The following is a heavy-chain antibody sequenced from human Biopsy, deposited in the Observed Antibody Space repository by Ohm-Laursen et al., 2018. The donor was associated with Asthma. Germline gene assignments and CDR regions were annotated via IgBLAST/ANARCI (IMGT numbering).Heavy chain of an antibody. CDR1: GYTFTGYY. CDR3: ARHRGYCTGGSCYPDFDY. J-gene: IGHJ4*02. Sequence: ASVKVSCKASGYTFTGYYMHWVRQAPGQGLEWMGRINPNSGGTNYAQKFQGRVTMTTDTSTSTAYMELRSLRSDDTAVYYCARHRGYCTGGSCYPDFDYWGQGTLVTVSS. CDR2: INPNSGGT. V-gene: IGHV1-2*06. D-gene: IGHD2-15*01.